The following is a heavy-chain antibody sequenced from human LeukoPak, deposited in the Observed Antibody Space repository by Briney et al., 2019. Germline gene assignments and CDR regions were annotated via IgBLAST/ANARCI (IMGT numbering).Heavy chain of an antibody. D-gene: IGHD3-16*02. CDR1: GGSISSYY. V-gene: IGHV4-34*01. CDR3: ARGPSYDYVWGSYRYTRYFDY. J-gene: IGHJ4*02. CDR2: INHSGST. Sequence: SETLSLTCTVSGGSISSYYWSWIRQPPGKGLEWIGEINHSGSTNYNPSLKSRVTISVDTSKNQFSLKLSSVTAADTAVYYCARGPSYDYVWGSYRYTRYFDYWGQGTLVTVSS.